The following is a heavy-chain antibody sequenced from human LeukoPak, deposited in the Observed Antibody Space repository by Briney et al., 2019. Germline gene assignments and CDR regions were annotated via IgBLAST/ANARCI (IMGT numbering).Heavy chain of an antibody. Sequence: GGSLRLSCAASGFTLSSYWMSWVRQAPGKGLEWVSYISSSSSTIYYADSVKGRFTISRDNAKNSLYLQMNSLRDEDTAVYYCARDNNYYDSTPFDYWGQGTLVTVSS. CDR2: ISSSSSTI. D-gene: IGHD3-22*01. V-gene: IGHV3-48*02. CDR1: GFTLSSYW. CDR3: ARDNNYYDSTPFDY. J-gene: IGHJ4*02.